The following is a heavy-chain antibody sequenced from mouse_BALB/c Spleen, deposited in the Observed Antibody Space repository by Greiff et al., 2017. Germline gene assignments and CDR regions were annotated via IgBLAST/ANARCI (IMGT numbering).Heavy chain of an antibody. Sequence: QVQLKESGAELVKPGASVKLSCKASGYTFTSYYMYWVKQRPGQGLEWIGEINPSNGGTNFNEKFKSKATLTVDKSSSTAYMQLSSLTSEDSAVYYCTRGDQGWGQGTLVTVSA. V-gene: IGHV1S81*02. CDR2: INPSNGGT. D-gene: IGHD2-13*01. CDR1: GYTFTSYY. J-gene: IGHJ3*02. CDR3: TRGDQG.